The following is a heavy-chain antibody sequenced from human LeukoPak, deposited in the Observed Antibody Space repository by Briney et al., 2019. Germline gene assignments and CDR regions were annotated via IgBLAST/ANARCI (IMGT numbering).Heavy chain of an antibody. D-gene: IGHD3-10*01. Sequence: SETLSLICTVSGGSISSYYWSWIRQPPGKGLDWIGYIYYSGSTNYNPSLKSRVTMSVDTSKGQFSMKLRSVTAADTAVYYSARGGYYGSGNDFRFDPWGQGTLVTVSS. CDR3: ARGGYYGSGNDFRFDP. CDR2: IYYSGST. CDR1: GGSISSYY. J-gene: IGHJ5*02. V-gene: IGHV4-59*01.